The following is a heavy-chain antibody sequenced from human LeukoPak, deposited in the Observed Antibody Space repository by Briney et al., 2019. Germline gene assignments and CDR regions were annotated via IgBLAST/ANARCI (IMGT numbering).Heavy chain of an antibody. CDR3: ARDNGGSWVVDAFDI. CDR2: MIPIFGTA. J-gene: IGHJ3*02. V-gene: IGHV1-69*13. CDR1: GGTFSSYA. Sequence: SVTVSCKASGGTFSSYAISWVRQAPGQGLEWMGGMIPIFGTANYAQKFQGRVTITADESTSTAYMELSSLRSEDTAVYYCARDNGGSWVVDAFDIWGQATMVTVSS. D-gene: IGHD2-15*01.